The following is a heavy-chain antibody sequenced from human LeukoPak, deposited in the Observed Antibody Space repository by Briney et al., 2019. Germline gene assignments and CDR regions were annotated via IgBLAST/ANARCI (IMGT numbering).Heavy chain of an antibody. V-gene: IGHV3-21*01. D-gene: IGHD3-22*01. CDR1: GFTFSSYA. J-gene: IGHJ4*02. CDR2: ISGSGGRI. Sequence: GGSLRLSCAASGFTFSSYAMSWVRQAPGKGLEWVSSISGSGGRIYYADSVKGRFTISRDNAKNSLYLQMNSLRVEDTAVYYCARHVVAVGFDYWGQGTLVTVSS. CDR3: ARHVVAVGFDY.